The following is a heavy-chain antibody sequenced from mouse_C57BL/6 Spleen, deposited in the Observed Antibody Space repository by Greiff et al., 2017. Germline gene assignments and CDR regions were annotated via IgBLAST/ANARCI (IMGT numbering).Heavy chain of an antibody. CDR2: IYPGSGNT. V-gene: IGHV1-66*01. CDR1: GYSFTSYY. D-gene: IGHD4-1*01. CDR3: ARNWVAWFAY. Sequence: VQLQQSGPELVKPGASVKISCKASGYSFTSYYIHWVKQRPGQGLEWIGWIYPGSGNTKYNEKFKGKATLTADTSSSTAYMQLSSLTSEDSAVYYCARNWVAWFAYWGQGTLVTVSA. J-gene: IGHJ3*01.